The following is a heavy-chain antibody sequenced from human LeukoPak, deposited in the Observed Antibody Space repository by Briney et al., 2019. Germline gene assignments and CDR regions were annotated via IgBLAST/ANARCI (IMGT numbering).Heavy chain of an antibody. CDR1: GGTFNSYT. D-gene: IGHD1-26*01. Sequence: ASVKVSCKASGGTFNSYTISWVRQAPGQGLEWMGRIIPILGIANYAQKFQGRVTITADKSTSTAYMELSSLRSEDTAVYYCARAVGATNFDYWGQGTLVTVSS. J-gene: IGHJ4*02. CDR3: ARAVGATNFDY. V-gene: IGHV1-69*02. CDR2: IIPILGIA.